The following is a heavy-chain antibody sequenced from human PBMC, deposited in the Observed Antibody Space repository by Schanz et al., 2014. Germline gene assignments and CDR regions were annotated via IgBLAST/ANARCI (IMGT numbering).Heavy chain of an antibody. Sequence: EVQLVESGGGLVQPGGSLRLSCAASGFNFSDYAMCWVRQAPGKGLEWVSAISGGGGTTYYTDSVKGRFTISRDNAKSSLYLQMNSLRVEDTAVYYCAASSGWHPSTDYWGQGTLVTVSS. CDR2: ISGGGGTT. V-gene: IGHV3-23*04. D-gene: IGHD6-19*01. CDR3: AASSGWHPSTDY. J-gene: IGHJ4*02. CDR1: GFNFSDYA.